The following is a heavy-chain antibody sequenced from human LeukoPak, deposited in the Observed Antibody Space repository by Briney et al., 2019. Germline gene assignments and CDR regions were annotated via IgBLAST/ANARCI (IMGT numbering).Heavy chain of an antibody. Sequence: PSETLSLTCTVSGGSISNYWSWIRPPPGKGLEWIGYIYSSGTTNYNPSLKSRVTISLNTSKNQFSLKVRSVTAADTAVYYCARNSGYDRLATRWGQGTLVTVSS. V-gene: IGHV4-59*01. J-gene: IGHJ4*02. CDR1: GGSISNY. D-gene: IGHD5-12*01. CDR3: ARNSGYDRLATR. CDR2: IYSSGTT.